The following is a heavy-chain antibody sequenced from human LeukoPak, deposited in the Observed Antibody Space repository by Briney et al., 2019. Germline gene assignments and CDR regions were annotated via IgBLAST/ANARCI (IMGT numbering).Heavy chain of an antibody. Sequence: SETLSLTCTVSGGSISSGGYYWSWIRQHPGKGLEWIGYIYYSGSTYYNPSLKSRVTISVDTSKNQFSLKLSSVTAADTAVYYCARGAGSSWYLDYWGQGTPVTVSS. CDR2: IYYSGST. CDR3: ARGAGSSWYLDY. D-gene: IGHD6-13*01. J-gene: IGHJ4*02. CDR1: GGSISSGGYY. V-gene: IGHV4-31*03.